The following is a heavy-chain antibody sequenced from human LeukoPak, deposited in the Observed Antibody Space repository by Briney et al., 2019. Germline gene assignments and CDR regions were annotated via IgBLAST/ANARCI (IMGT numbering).Heavy chain of an antibody. CDR3: ARGPPIQSSDFWSGYYDGGVSSVNWFDP. D-gene: IGHD3-3*01. Sequence: ASVKVSCKASGYTFTGCYMHWVRQAPGQGLEWMGRINPNSGGTNYAQKFQGRVTMTRDTSISTAYMELSRLRSDDTAVYYCARGPPIQSSDFWSGYYDGGVSSVNWFDPWGQGTLVTVSS. CDR2: INPNSGGT. J-gene: IGHJ5*02. V-gene: IGHV1-2*06. CDR1: GYTFTGCY.